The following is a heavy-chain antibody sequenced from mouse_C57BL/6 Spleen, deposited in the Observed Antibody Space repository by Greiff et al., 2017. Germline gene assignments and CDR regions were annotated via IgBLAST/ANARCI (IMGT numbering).Heavy chain of an antibody. J-gene: IGHJ2*01. Sequence: EVKLVESGGDLVKPGGSLKLSCAVSGFTFSSYGLSWVRQTPDKRLEWVATISSGGSYNYYPASVKGRFTISRDNAKNTLYLQMSSLKSEDTAMYYCARGEFITTVVASYYFNYGVQDTTLPFSS. D-gene: IGHD1-1*01. CDR1: GFTFSSYG. CDR3: ARGEFITTVVASYYFNY. V-gene: IGHV5-6*01. CDR2: ISSGGSYN.